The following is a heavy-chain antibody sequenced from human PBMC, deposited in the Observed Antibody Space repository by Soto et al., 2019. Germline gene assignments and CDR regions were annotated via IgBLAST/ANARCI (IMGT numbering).Heavy chain of an antibody. V-gene: IGHV4-39*01. J-gene: IGHJ6*02. Sequence: SETLSLTCTVSGGSISSSSYYWGWIRQPPGKGLEWIGSIYYSGSTYYNSSLKSRVTISVDTSKNQFSLKLSSVTAADTAVYYCARGKFLSQLVRNYYYGMDVWGQGTTVTVSS. CDR2: IYYSGST. CDR1: GGSISSSSYY. D-gene: IGHD6-13*01. CDR3: ARGKFLSQLVRNYYYGMDV.